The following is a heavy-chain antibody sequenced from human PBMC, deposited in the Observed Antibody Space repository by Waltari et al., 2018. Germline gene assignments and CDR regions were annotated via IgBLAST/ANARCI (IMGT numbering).Heavy chain of an antibody. CDR3: ARFGGSHFETATFDY. J-gene: IGHJ4*02. Sequence: EVQLVQSGAEVKKPDVSLKISCKGSGYSFYGYWIAWVRQMPGKGLEWMGIVYPDNSDARYSPSFQGQVTISADKSISTAYLQWNSLKASDTAMYYCARFGGSHFETATFDYWGQGTLVTVSS. V-gene: IGHV5-51*03. CDR1: GYSFYGYW. CDR2: VYPDNSDA. D-gene: IGHD1-1*01.